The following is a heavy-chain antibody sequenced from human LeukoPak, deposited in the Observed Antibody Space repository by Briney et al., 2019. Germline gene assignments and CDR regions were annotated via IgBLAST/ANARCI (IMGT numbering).Heavy chain of an antibody. J-gene: IGHJ5*02. Sequence: SQTLSLTCTVSGGSVNSGGYYWSWIRQHPGKGLEWIGSVHYSGATYYNPSLKSRVTISVDTSKNQFSLKLSSVTAADTAVYYCARLGTIVVRDGWFDPWGQGTLVTVSS. CDR2: VHYSGAT. CDR3: ARLGTIVVRDGWFDP. D-gene: IGHD2-21*01. V-gene: IGHV4-39*01. CDR1: GGSVNSGGYY.